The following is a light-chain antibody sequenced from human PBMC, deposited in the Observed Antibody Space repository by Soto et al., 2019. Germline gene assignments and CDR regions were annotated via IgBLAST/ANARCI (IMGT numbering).Light chain of an antibody. CDR1: QGISRW. V-gene: IGKV1-12*01. J-gene: IGKJ3*01. Sequence: DIQMTQSPSSVSASVGDRVTITCRASQGISRWLAWYQQKPGKAPKLLIYVASRLEGGVPSRFRGSGSGTDFTLTISSLQPEDFAVYYCQQRSNWPPFTFGPGTKVDIK. CDR2: VAS. CDR3: QQRSNWPPFT.